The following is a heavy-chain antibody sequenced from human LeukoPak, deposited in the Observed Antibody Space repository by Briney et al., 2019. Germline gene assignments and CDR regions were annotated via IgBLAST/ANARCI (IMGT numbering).Heavy chain of an antibody. D-gene: IGHD2-2*01. Sequence: GRSLRLSCAASGFTFSSYGMHWVRQAPGKGLEWVAVISYDGSNKYYADSVKGRFTISRDNSKSTLYLQMNSLRAEDTAVYYCAREKIVVVPAAHDAFDIWGQGTMVTVSS. CDR1: GFTFSSYG. CDR2: ISYDGSNK. J-gene: IGHJ3*02. V-gene: IGHV3-30*03. CDR3: AREKIVVVPAAHDAFDI.